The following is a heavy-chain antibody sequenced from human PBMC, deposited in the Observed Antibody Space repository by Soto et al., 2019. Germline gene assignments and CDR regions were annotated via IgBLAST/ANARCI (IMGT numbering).Heavy chain of an antibody. Sequence: SETLSLTCTVSGGSISSYYWSWIRQPPGKGLEWIGYIYYSGSTNYNPSLKSRVTISVDTSKNQFSLKLSSVTAADTAVYYCARARITIFGVVIPNWFDPWGQGTLVTVSS. D-gene: IGHD3-3*01. CDR1: GGSISSYY. J-gene: IGHJ5*02. CDR3: ARARITIFGVVIPNWFDP. CDR2: IYYSGST. V-gene: IGHV4-59*01.